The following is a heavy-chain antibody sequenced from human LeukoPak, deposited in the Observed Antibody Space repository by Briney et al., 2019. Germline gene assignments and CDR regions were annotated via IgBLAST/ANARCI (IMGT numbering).Heavy chain of an antibody. CDR3: ARLPSRYRNSYYFDY. CDR1: GGSISSGSYY. V-gene: IGHV4-61*01. D-gene: IGHD2-2*02. Sequence: SQTLSLTCTVSGGSISSGSYYWSWIRQPPGKGLEWIGYIYYSGSTNYNPSLKSRVTISVDTSKNQFSLKLSSVTAADTAVYYCARLPSRYRNSYYFDYWGQGTLVTVSS. CDR2: IYYSGST. J-gene: IGHJ4*02.